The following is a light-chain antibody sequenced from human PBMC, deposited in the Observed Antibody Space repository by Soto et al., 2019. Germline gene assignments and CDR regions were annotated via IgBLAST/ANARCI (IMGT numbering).Light chain of an antibody. CDR3: SSYAGSNANVV. CDR1: SSDVGGYNC. CDR2: EVS. Sequence: QSALTQPPSASGSPGQSVTISCTGTSSDVGGYNCVSWYQQHPGKAPKLMIYEVSKRPSGVPDRFSGSKSGNTASLTVSGLQAEDEADYYCSSYAGSNANVVFGGGTKRTVL. V-gene: IGLV2-8*01. J-gene: IGLJ2*01.